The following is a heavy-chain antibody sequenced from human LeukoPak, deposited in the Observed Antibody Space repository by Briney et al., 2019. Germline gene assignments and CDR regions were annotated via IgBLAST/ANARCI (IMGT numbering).Heavy chain of an antibody. Sequence: GGSLRLSCAASGFTFSSYGMHGVRQAPGKGLEWVAVISYDGSNKYYADSVKGRFTISRDNSKNTLYLQMNSLRAEDTAVYYCVRVAVAGNLNNWFDPWGQRTLVTVSS. CDR1: GFTFSSYG. J-gene: IGHJ5*02. CDR2: ISYDGSNK. V-gene: IGHV3-30*03. D-gene: IGHD6-19*01. CDR3: VRVAVAGNLNNWFDP.